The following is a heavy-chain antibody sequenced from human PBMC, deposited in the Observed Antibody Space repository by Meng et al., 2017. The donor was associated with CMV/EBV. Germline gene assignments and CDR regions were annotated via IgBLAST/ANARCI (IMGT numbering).Heavy chain of an antibody. CDR3: ASKGYCSGGSCYSTYYYGMDV. Sequence: GSLRLSCAVSGGSISSSNWWSWVRQPPGKGLEWIGEIYHSGSTNYNPSLKSRVTISVDTSKNQFSLKLSSVTAADTAVYYCASKGYCSGGSCYSTYYYGMDVWGQGTTVTVSS. CDR1: GGSISSSNW. D-gene: IGHD2-15*01. J-gene: IGHJ6*02. V-gene: IGHV4-4*02. CDR2: IYHSGST.